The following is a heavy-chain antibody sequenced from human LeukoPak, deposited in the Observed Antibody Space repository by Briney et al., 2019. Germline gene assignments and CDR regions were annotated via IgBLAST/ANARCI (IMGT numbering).Heavy chain of an antibody. CDR2: ISGSGGST. Sequence: GGSLRLSCAASGFTFSSYAMSWVRQAPGKGLEWVSAISGSGGSTYYADSVKGRFTISRDNSKNTLYLQMNSLRAEDTAVYYCAKDPYSNYVFGYYFDYWGQGTLVTVSS. V-gene: IGHV3-23*01. CDR3: AKDPYSNYVFGYYFDY. CDR1: GFTFSSYA. D-gene: IGHD4-11*01. J-gene: IGHJ4*02.